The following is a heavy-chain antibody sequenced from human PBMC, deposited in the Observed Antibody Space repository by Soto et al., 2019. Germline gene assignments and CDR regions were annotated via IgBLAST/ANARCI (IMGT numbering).Heavy chain of an antibody. CDR1: GFTFSTYA. D-gene: IGHD3-10*01. Sequence: EVQLLESGGGLVQPGGSLRLSCAASGFTFSTYAMTWVRQAPGTGLEWVSTLTGSGYTTYYADSVKGRFTISRDNSKNTLYLQMNSLRVEDTAVYYCAKESRYYYVSGSYLSLDYWGQGTLVTVSS. J-gene: IGHJ4*02. CDR2: LTGSGYTT. CDR3: AKESRYYYVSGSYLSLDY. V-gene: IGHV3-23*01.